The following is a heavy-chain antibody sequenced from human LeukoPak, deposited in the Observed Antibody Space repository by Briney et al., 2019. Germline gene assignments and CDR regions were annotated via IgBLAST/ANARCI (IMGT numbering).Heavy chain of an antibody. D-gene: IGHD2-15*01. J-gene: IGHJ4*02. Sequence: SETLSLTCTVSGGSISSSSYYWGWIRQPPGKGLEWIGSIYYIGSTYYNPSLKSRVTISVDTSKNQFSLKLSSVTAADTAVYYCARRPRYCSGGSCYGHFDYWGQGTLVTVSS. CDR3: ARRPRYCSGGSCYGHFDY. CDR2: IYYIGST. V-gene: IGHV4-39*01. CDR1: GGSISSSSYY.